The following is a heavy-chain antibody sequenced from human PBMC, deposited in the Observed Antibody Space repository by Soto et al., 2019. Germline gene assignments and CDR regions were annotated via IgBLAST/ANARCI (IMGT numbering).Heavy chain of an antibody. D-gene: IGHD3-10*01. Sequence: PGGSLRLSCAASGYTLRSSSMNWVRQAPGKGLEWVSYISSSSSTIYYADSVKGRFTISRDNAKNSLYLQMNSLRAEDTAVYYCARDQKFVQTMATGGDYWGQGTLVTVSS. CDR3: ARDQKFVQTMATGGDY. J-gene: IGHJ4*02. CDR2: ISSSSSTI. CDR1: GYTLRSSS. V-gene: IGHV3-48*01.